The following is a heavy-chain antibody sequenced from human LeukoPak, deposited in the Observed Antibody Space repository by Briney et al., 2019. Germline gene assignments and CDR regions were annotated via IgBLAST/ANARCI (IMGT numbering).Heavy chain of an antibody. CDR1: GGSISSSSYY. V-gene: IGHV4-39*01. Sequence: SETLSLTCTVSGGSISSSSYYWGWIRQPPGKGLEWIGSIYYSGSTYYNPSLKSRVTISVDTSKNQFSLKLSSVTAADTAVYYCARVYYYDSSGHPPDYWGQGTLVTVSS. J-gene: IGHJ4*02. CDR2: IYYSGST. D-gene: IGHD3-22*01. CDR3: ARVYYYDSSGHPPDY.